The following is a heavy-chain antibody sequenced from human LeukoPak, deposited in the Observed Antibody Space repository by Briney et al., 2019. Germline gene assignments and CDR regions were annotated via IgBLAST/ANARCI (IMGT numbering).Heavy chain of an antibody. V-gene: IGHV1-69*05. CDR3: ARDLKATYSGYDP. D-gene: IGHD5-12*01. CDR1: GGTFSSYA. J-gene: IGHJ5*02. CDR2: IIPIFGTA. Sequence: SVKVSCKASGGTFSSYAISWVRQAPGQGLEWMGGIIPIFGTANYAQKFQGRVTITTDESTSTAYMELSSLRSEDTAVYYCARDLKATYSGYDPWGQGTLVTVSS.